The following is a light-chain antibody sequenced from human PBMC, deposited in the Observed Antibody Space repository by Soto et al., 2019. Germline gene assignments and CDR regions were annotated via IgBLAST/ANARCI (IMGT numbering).Light chain of an antibody. V-gene: IGLV2-11*01. CDR2: DVS. CDR1: SSDVGGYKY. CDR3: CSYADIIYV. J-gene: IGLJ1*01. Sequence: QSALTQPRSVSGSPGQSVTISCTGTSSDVGGYKYVSWYQQHPGKATKLMIYDVSERPSGVPDRFSGSKSGNTASLTVSGLQAEDEADYYCCSYADIIYVFGTGTKVTVL.